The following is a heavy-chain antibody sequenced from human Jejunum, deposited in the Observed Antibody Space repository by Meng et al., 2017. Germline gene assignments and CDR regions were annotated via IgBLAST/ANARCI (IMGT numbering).Heavy chain of an antibody. J-gene: IGHJ5*02. CDR2: ISSSDNTI. CDR3: ARSQLLGGFDP. CDR1: GFTFSDYH. D-gene: IGHD2-2*01. V-gene: IGHV3-11*01. Sequence: GGSLRLSCAASGFTFSDYHMSWIRQAPGKGLEWVSYISSSDNTIYYADSVKGRFTVSRDNAKNLLYLQMNSLRAEDTAVYYCARSQLLGGFDPWGQGTLVTVSS.